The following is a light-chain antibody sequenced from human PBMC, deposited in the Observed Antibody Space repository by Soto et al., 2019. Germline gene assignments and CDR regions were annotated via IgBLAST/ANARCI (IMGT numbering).Light chain of an antibody. V-gene: IGKV3-20*01. J-gene: IGKJ2*01. CDR1: QSVSSSY. CDR3: QQYVDSYT. CDR2: GAS. Sequence: EIVLTQSPGTLSLSPGERATLSCRASQSVSSSYLVWYQQKPGQAPRLLIYGASSRATGIPDRFSGSGSGTNFTLTISRLESEDFAVYYCQQYVDSYTFGQGTKLEIK.